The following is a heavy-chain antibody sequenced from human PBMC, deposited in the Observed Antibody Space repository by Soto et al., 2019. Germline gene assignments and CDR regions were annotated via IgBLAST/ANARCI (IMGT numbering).Heavy chain of an antibody. D-gene: IGHD6-13*01. CDR3: ARDTEATGTSCFDP. J-gene: IGHJ5*02. V-gene: IGHV1-8*01. CDR2: MNPNRGNI. Sequence: QVQLVQSGAEVKKPGASVKVSCKASGYTFTSFDINWVRQATGHGLEWMGYMNPNRGNIGYAHKFQVRVTITRNTSISTAYMELSSLRSEDTAVYYCARDTEATGTSCFDPWGQGTLVTFSS. CDR1: GYTFTSFD.